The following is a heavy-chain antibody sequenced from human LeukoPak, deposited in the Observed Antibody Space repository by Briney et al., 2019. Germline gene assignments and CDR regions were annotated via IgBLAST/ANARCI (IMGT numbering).Heavy chain of an antibody. Sequence: PGGSLRLSCAASGFTFSSYAMSWVRQAPGKGLEWVSAISGSGGSTYYADSVKGRFTISGDNSKNTLYLQMNSLRAEDTAVYYCAKFHSSSLKSNWFDPWGQGTLVTVSS. CDR2: ISGSGGST. CDR1: GFTFSSYA. D-gene: IGHD6-6*01. J-gene: IGHJ5*02. CDR3: AKFHSSSLKSNWFDP. V-gene: IGHV3-23*01.